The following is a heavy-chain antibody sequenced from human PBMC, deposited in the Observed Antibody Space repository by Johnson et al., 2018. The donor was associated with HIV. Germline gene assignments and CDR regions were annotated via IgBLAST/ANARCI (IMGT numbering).Heavy chain of an antibody. V-gene: IGHV3-30*07. J-gene: IGHJ3*02. CDR1: GFTFSNYA. CDR2: ISYDGSNK. D-gene: IGHD3-22*01. CDR3: ARDSNPTSMIVISFDAFDI. Sequence: QVQLVESGGGVVQPGRSLRLSCAASGFTFSNYAMHWVRQAPGKGLEWVAVISYDGSNKYHADSVRGRFTISRDNAKNSLYLQMNSLRAEDTAVYFCARDSNPTSMIVISFDAFDIWGQGTMVTVSS.